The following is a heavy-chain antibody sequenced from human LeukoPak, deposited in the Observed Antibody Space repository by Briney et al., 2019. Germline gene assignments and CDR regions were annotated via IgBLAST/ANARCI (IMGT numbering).Heavy chain of an antibody. Sequence: PWASVKVSCKASGYTSTGYYMHWVRQAPGQGLEWMGWINPNSGGTNYAQKFQGRVTMTRDTSISTAYMELSRLRSDDTAVYYCARGSPYGDYDKSWFDPWGQGTLVTVSS. CDR2: INPNSGGT. V-gene: IGHV1-2*02. CDR1: GYTSTGYY. D-gene: IGHD4-17*01. CDR3: ARGSPYGDYDKSWFDP. J-gene: IGHJ5*02.